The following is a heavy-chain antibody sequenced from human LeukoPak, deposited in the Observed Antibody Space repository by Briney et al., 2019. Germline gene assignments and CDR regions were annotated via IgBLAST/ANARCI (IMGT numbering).Heavy chain of an antibody. D-gene: IGHD3-22*01. Sequence: GGSLRLSCEVSGFTFSSYAMSWVRQAPGKGLEWVSSISGSGGSTYYADSVKGRFTVSRDNSQNTVYLQMNSLRAEDTAVYYCAKVDVYDSSGTDYWGQGTLVTVSS. J-gene: IGHJ4*02. CDR1: GFTFSSYA. CDR2: ISGSGGST. CDR3: AKVDVYDSSGTDY. V-gene: IGHV3-23*01.